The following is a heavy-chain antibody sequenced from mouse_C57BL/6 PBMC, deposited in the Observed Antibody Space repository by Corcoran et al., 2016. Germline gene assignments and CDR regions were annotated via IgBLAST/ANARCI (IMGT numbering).Heavy chain of an antibody. CDR1: GFSLSTSGMG. J-gene: IGHJ3*01. Sequence: QVTLKESGPGILQSSQTLSLTCSFSGFSLSTSGMGVSWIRQPSGKGLEWLAHIYWDDDKRYNPSLKSRLTISKDTSRNQVFLKITSVDTADTATYYCARMGGATVVAKETWFAYWGQGTLVTVSA. D-gene: IGHD1-1*01. CDR2: IYWDDDK. CDR3: ARMGGATVVAKETWFAY. V-gene: IGHV8-12*01.